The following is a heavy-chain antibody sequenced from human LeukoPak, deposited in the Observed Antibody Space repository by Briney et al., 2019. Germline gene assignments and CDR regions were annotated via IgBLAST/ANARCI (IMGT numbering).Heavy chain of an antibody. CDR1: GGSISSSSYY. CDR2: IYYSGST. J-gene: IGHJ4*02. V-gene: IGHV4-39*01. Sequence: SETLSLTCTVSGGSISSSSYYLGWIRQPPGKGLEWIVSIYYSGSTYYNPSLKSRVTISVDTSKNQFSLKLSSVTAADTAVYYCARGLIPPTYYYDSSGCFFDYWGQGTLVTVSS. D-gene: IGHD3-22*01. CDR3: ARGLIPPTYYYDSSGCFFDY.